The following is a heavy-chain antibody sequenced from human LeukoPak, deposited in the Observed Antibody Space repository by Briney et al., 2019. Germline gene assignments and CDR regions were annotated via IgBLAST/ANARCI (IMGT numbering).Heavy chain of an antibody. J-gene: IGHJ5*02. Sequence: GGSLRLSCAASGFTFSTYTIHWVRQVPGKGLMWVSRITNDGTSTTYADSVKGRFTISRDNSKNTLYLQMNSLRAEDTAVYYCARGGSYSSGWYDNWFDPWGQGTLVTVSS. CDR3: ARGGSYSSGWYDNWFDP. D-gene: IGHD6-19*01. CDR1: GFTFSTYT. CDR2: ITNDGTST. V-gene: IGHV3-74*01.